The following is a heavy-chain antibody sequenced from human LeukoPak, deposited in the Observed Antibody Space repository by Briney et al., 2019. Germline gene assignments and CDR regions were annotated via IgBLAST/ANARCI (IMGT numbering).Heavy chain of an antibody. Sequence: GGSLRLSCAASGFTFSNYGFSWVRQAPGKGLEWVSGISGSGTTTYYAGSVKGRFSMSRDNSRTTLFLRMNSLRAEDTAVYFCVRHSSSSHSLVWFDPWGQGTLVTVSS. CDR1: GFTFSNYG. CDR2: ISGSGTTT. D-gene: IGHD6-13*01. CDR3: VRHSSSSHSLVWFDP. J-gene: IGHJ5*02. V-gene: IGHV3-23*01.